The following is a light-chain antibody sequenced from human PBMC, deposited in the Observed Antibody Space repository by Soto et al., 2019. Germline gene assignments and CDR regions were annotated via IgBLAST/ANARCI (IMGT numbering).Light chain of an antibody. Sequence: QSALTQPASVSGSPGQSITISCTGTSSDIGGYNFVSWYQQHPGEAPKLMIYDVSNRPSGVSPRFSGSKSGNTASLTISGLQAEDEADYYCSSFTTSSTLVFGGGTQLTVL. CDR3: SSFTTSSTLV. V-gene: IGLV2-14*01. CDR1: SSDIGGYNF. CDR2: DVS. J-gene: IGLJ2*01.